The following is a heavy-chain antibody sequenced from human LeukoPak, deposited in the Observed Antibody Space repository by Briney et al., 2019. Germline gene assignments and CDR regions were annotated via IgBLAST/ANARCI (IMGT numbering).Heavy chain of an antibody. CDR1: GGTFISYA. V-gene: IGHV1-69*05. J-gene: IGHJ5*02. CDR3: ARDRYDSSQGPFDP. Sequence: ASXKVSCKASGGTFISYAISWVRQAPGQGLEWMGGIIPIFGTANYAQKFHGRVTITTDESTSTAYMELSSLRSEDTAVYYCARDRYDSSQGPFDPWGQGTLVTVSS. CDR2: IIPIFGTA. D-gene: IGHD3-22*01.